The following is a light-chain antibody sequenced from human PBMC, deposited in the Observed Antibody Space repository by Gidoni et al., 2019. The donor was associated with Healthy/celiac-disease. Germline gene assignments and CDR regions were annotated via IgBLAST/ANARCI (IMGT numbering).Light chain of an antibody. CDR1: QSISSY. CDR2: SAS. CDR3: QQSYSTPYT. V-gene: IGKV1-39*01. Sequence: QMTPSPSSLSASVGDRVTITCRASQSISSYLNWYQQKPGKAPKLLISSASSLQSGVPSRFSGSGAGTDFTPTISSLLPEDFSTYYCQQSYSTPYTFGQGTKLEIK. J-gene: IGKJ2*01.